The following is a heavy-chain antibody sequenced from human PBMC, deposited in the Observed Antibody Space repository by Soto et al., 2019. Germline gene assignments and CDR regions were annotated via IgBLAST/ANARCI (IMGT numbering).Heavy chain of an antibody. V-gene: IGHV4-31*03. Sequence: SETLSLTCTVSGGSISSGGYYWSWIRQHPGKGLEWIGYIYYSGSTYYKPSLKSRVTISVDTSKNQFSLKLSSVTAAYTAVYYRARASATEGWFDPWGQGTLVTVSS. CDR2: IYYSGST. D-gene: IGHD2-15*01. CDR3: ARASATEGWFDP. CDR1: GGSISSGGYY. J-gene: IGHJ5*02.